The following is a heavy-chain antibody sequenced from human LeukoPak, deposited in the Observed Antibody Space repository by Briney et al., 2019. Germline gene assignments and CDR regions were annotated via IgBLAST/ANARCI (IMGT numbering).Heavy chain of an antibody. CDR2: ISSSSSYI. V-gene: IGHV3-21*01. J-gene: IGHJ4*02. D-gene: IGHD6-13*01. CDR1: GVTFSSYV. CDR3: ARDIDRYSSSWGY. Sequence: SGGSLRLSCEASGVTFSSYVMSWVRQAPGKGLEWVSSISSSSSYIYYADSVKGRFTISRDNAKNSLYLQMNSLRAEDTAVYYCARDIDRYSSSWGYWGQGTLVTVSS.